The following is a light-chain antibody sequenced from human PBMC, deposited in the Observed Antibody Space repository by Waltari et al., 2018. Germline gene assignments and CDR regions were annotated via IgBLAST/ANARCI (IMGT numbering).Light chain of an antibody. Sequence: QSALTQPRSVSGSPGQSVTISCTGSSSDIGDYHYVSWYQQHPGKAPKFMIYDVSKRPSGVPDRFSGSKSGNTASLTISGLQTEEEADYYCCSYGGSFSSGYVFGSGTKVTVL. J-gene: IGLJ1*01. V-gene: IGLV2-11*01. CDR1: SSDIGDYHY. CDR2: DVS. CDR3: CSYGGSFSSGYV.